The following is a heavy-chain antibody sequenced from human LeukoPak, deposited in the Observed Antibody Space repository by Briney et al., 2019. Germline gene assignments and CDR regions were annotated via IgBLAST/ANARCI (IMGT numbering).Heavy chain of an antibody. Sequence: GGSLRLSCAASGFTFSSYAMSWVRQAPGKGLEWVSAISGSGGSTYYADSVKGRFTISRDNSKNTLYLQMNSLRAEDKDVYYRAIGSGELLWFGVPSRATPYYYYGMDVWGQGTTVTVSS. CDR3: AIGSGELLWFGVPSRATPYYYYGMDV. CDR1: GFTFSSYA. D-gene: IGHD3-10*01. J-gene: IGHJ6*02. V-gene: IGHV3-23*01. CDR2: ISGSGGST.